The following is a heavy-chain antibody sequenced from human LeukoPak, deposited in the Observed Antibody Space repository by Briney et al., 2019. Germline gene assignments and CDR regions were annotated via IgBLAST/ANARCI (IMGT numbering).Heavy chain of an antibody. CDR1: GFTFSSYS. D-gene: IGHD3-3*01. CDR2: ISSTSSII. Sequence: GGSHRLSCAPSGFTFSSYSMNTVRQAPGPGLEGGSYISSTSSIIYHADSVQGRFTISRDNAKISLYLQMNSLRAEDTAVYYCARDLRGYDFWRGYLPGNNWFDPWGQGTLVTVSS. CDR3: ARDLRGYDFWRGYLPGNNWFDP. V-gene: IGHV3-48*01. J-gene: IGHJ5*02.